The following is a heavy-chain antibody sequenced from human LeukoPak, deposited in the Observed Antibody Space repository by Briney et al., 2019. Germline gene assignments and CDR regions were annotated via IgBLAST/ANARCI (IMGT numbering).Heavy chain of an antibody. Sequence: GGSLRLSCAASGFTFSSYSMNWVRRAPGRGLEWVLSISSSSSYIYYADSVKRRFTISRDNAKNSLYLQMNSLRAKDTAVYYCASHTGRYYYGLGSYYFDYWGQGTLVTVSS. CDR3: ASHTGRYYYGLGSYYFDY. CDR1: GFTFSSYS. V-gene: IGHV3-21*01. CDR2: ISSSSSYI. J-gene: IGHJ4*02. D-gene: IGHD3-10*01.